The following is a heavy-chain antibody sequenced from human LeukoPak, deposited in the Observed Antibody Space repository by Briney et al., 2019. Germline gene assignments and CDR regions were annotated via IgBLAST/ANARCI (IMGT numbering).Heavy chain of an antibody. CDR2: ISGSGGGT. V-gene: IGHV3-23*01. CDR3: APISPSSSRNV. Sequence: GGSLRLSCAASEFPFSSYGMTWVRQAPGKGLEWVSGISGSGGGTYYADSERGRFSIYRDNSKNTLHLQMNSLRAEDTAVYYCAPISPSSSRNVWGKGPTVTISS. D-gene: IGHD2-21*01. CDR1: EFPFSSYG. J-gene: IGHJ6*03.